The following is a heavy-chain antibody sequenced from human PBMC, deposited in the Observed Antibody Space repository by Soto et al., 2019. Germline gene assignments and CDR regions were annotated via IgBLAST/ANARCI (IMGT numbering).Heavy chain of an antibody. D-gene: IGHD6-19*01. V-gene: IGHV3-64*01. J-gene: IGHJ6*02. CDR3: ARTAVAGYYYYYYYGMDV. Sequence: PGGSLRLSCAASGFTFSSYAMHWVRQAPGKGLEYVSAISSNGGSTYYANSVKGRFTISRDNSKNTLYLQMGSLRAEDMAVYYCARTAVAGYYYYYYYGMDVWGQGTTVTVSS. CDR1: GFTFSSYA. CDR2: ISSNGGST.